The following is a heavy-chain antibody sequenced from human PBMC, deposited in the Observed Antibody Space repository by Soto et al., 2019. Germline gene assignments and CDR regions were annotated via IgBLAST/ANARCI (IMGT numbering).Heavy chain of an antibody. J-gene: IGHJ5*02. Sequence: QLQLQESGPGLVKPSEPLSLTCTVSGGSISSRGYYWGWIRQPPGKGLEWIGTIYYSGSPYYNPSRKSRVTLSVDTSKNQFSLKLSSVTAADAAVYYCATSNWFDPWGQGTLVTVSS. CDR2: IYYSGSP. CDR3: ATSNWFDP. V-gene: IGHV4-39*01. CDR1: GGSISSRGYY.